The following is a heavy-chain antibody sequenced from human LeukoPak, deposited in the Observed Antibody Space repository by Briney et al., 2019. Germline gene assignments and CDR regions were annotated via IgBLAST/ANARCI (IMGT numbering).Heavy chain of an antibody. CDR2: IYYSGST. Sequence: SETLSLTCTVSGGSISSYYWSWIRQPPGKGLEWIGYIYYSGSTNYNPSLKSRVTISVDTSKNQFSLKLSSVTAADTAVYYCTRHRYYFDYWGQGTLGTVSS. CDR3: TRHRYYFDY. CDR1: GGSISSYY. V-gene: IGHV4-59*01. J-gene: IGHJ4*02.